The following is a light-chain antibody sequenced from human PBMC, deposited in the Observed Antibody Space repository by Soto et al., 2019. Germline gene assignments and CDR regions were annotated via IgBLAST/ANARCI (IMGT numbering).Light chain of an antibody. J-gene: IGKJ2*01. Sequence: EFVLTQSPATLSLSPGERATLSCRASQRITSYLAWYQQKPGQAPRLLIYDATNRVAGVPAWFSGSRSGTDFTLTISTLQPEDFAVYYCQQRSDWQYTFGQGTKVDIK. CDR2: DAT. V-gene: IGKV3-11*01. CDR1: QRITSY. CDR3: QQRSDWQYT.